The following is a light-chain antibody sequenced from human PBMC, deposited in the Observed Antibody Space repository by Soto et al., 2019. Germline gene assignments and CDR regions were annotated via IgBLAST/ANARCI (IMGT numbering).Light chain of an antibody. Sequence: SSDLTQPPAVSLAPGQTARMSCGGNNIGRKSVHWYHQKPGRAPVVVVYDDSDRPSGIPERFSGANSGDTATLTISRVEAGDEADYYCHVWDSSSGHYIFGTGTKVTVL. V-gene: IGLV3-21*02. CDR3: HVWDSSSGHYI. CDR1: NIGRKS. J-gene: IGLJ1*01. CDR2: DDS.